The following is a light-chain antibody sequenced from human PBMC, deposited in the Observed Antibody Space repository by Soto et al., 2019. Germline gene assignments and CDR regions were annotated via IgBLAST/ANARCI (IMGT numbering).Light chain of an antibody. Sequence: EIVLTQSPATLSFSPGERATLSCRASQSVSTYLAWYQQKPGQVPRLLIYDASNRATGIPARFSGSGSGTDFTLTISSLEPEDFAVYYCQQRSNLPKTFGQGTKVEIK. CDR1: QSVSTY. CDR3: QQRSNLPKT. J-gene: IGKJ1*01. V-gene: IGKV3-11*01. CDR2: DAS.